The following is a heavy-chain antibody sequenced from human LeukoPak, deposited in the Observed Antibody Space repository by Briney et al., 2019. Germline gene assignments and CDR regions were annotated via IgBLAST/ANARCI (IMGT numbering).Heavy chain of an antibody. CDR1: GGSISSSSYY. CDR2: IYYSGST. Sequence: SETLSLTCTVSGGSISSSSYYWGWIRQPPGKGLEWIGSIYYSGSTYYNPSLKSRVTISVDTSTNQFSLKLSSVTAADTAVYYCARYCTSTTCILRGFDYWGQGTLVTVSS. J-gene: IGHJ4*02. D-gene: IGHD2-2*01. CDR3: ARYCTSTTCILRGFDY. V-gene: IGHV4-39*07.